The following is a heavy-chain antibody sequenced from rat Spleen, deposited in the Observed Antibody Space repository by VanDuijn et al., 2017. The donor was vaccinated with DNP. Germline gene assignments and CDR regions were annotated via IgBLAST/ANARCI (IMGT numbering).Heavy chain of an antibody. CDR3: NRNDFGQPGVS. D-gene: IGHD4-4*01. V-gene: IGHV2S13*01. J-gene: IGHJ2*01. CDR1: GFSLISYN. CDR2: IWSGGNT. Sequence: QVQLKESGPGLVQPSQTLSLTCTVAGFSLISYNVHWVRQPPGKDLEWMGVIWSGGNTDYNSALKPRLSISRDTSESQVFLTVNSLQTEDTGIYYCNRNDFGQPGVSWGQGVMVTVSS.